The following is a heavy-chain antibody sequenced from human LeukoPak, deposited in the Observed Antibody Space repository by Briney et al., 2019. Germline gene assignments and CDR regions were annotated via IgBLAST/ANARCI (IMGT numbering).Heavy chain of an antibody. J-gene: IGHJ5*02. D-gene: IGHD6-19*01. CDR3: ATRRSGSGWYWGRYNWFDP. CDR1: GGSFSDYY. Sequence: SETLSLTCAVYGGSFSDYYWSWIRQPPGKGLEWIGEINHSGSTNYNPSLKSRVTISADTSKNQFSLKLSSMTAADTAVYYCATRRSGSGWYWGRYNWFDPWGQGTLVTVSS. CDR2: INHSGST. V-gene: IGHV4-34*01.